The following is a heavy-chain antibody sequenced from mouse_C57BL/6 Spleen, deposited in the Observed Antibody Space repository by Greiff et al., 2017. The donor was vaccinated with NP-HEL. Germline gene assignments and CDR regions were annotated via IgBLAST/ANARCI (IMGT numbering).Heavy chain of an antibody. CDR2: IRLKSDNYAT. J-gene: IGHJ4*01. Sequence: EVKLMESGGGLVQPGGSMKLSCVASGFTFSNYWMNWVRQSPEKGLEWVAQIRLKSDNYATHYAESVKGRFTISRDDSKSSVYLQMNNLRAEDTGIYYCTGPITTVVAPYWGQGTSVTVSS. CDR1: GFTFSNYW. D-gene: IGHD1-1*01. CDR3: TGPITTVVAPY. V-gene: IGHV6-3*01.